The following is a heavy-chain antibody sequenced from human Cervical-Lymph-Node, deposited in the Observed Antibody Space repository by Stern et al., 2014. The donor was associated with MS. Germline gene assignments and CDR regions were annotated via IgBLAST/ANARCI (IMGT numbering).Heavy chain of an antibody. D-gene: IGHD3-10*01. V-gene: IGHV3-30*18. CDR3: VKRGITEVRGVRLGDY. CDR1: GFTFSSYG. J-gene: IGHJ4*02. Sequence: VQLVQSGGGVVQPGRPLTLTCTVSGFTFSSYGMHWVRQAPGKGLEWVSVISYDGSDTYYAESVKGRFTISRDNSKNTLYLEMRSLRPEDTAVYYCVKRGITEVRGVRLGDYWGPGTLVIVSS. CDR2: ISYDGSDT.